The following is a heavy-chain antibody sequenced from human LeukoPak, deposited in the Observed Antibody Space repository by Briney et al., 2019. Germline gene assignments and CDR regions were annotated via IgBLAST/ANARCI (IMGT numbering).Heavy chain of an antibody. CDR2: IYSGGST. CDR1: GFTVSSNY. J-gene: IGHJ4*02. D-gene: IGHD3-16*01. V-gene: IGHV3-66*02. CDR3: ARGRDDYVWGSLGI. Sequence: GGSLRLSCAASGFTVSSNYMSWVRQAPGKGLEWVSVIYSGGSTYYADSVKGRFTISRDNSKNTLYLQTNSLRAEDTAVYYCARGRDDYVWGSLGIWGQGTLVTVSS.